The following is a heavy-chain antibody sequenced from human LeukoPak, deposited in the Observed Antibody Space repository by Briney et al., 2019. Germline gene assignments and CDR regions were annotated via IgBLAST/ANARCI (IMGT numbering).Heavy chain of an antibody. J-gene: IGHJ4*02. CDR1: GGSFSGYY. Sequence: PSETLSLTCDVYGGSFSGYYWSWIRQPPGKGLEWIGEISHSGSTKYNPSLKSRVTMSVDTSKNQFSLKLSSVTAADTAVYYCARDMYYYGSRSYRFDYWGQGTLVTVSS. CDR3: ARDMYYYGSRSYRFDY. V-gene: IGHV4-34*01. D-gene: IGHD3-10*01. CDR2: ISHSGST.